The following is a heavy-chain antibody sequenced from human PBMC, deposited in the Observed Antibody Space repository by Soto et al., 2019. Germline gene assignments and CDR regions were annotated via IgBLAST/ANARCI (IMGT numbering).Heavy chain of an antibody. CDR2: IIHIFGTA. Sequence: SVKVSCKASGGTFSSYAISWVRQAPGQGLEWMGGIIHIFGTANYAQKFQGRVTITADKSTTTAYMELSSLRSEDTAVYYCATGGHIVVVTAQGDAFDIWGQGTMVTVSS. J-gene: IGHJ3*02. D-gene: IGHD2-21*02. CDR3: ATGGHIVVVTAQGDAFDI. CDR1: GGTFSSYA. V-gene: IGHV1-69*06.